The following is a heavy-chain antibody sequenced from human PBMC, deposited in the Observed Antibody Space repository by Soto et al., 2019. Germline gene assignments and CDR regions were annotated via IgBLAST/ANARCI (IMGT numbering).Heavy chain of an antibody. V-gene: IGHV3-74*01. Sequence: PGGSLRLSCAASGFTFSSYWMHWVRQAPGKGLVWVSRINSDGSSTSYADSVKGRFTISRDNSKNTLYLQMNSLRAEDTAVYYCATDYGGIHAFDIWGQGTMVTVS. CDR1: GFTFSSYW. J-gene: IGHJ3*02. CDR3: ATDYGGIHAFDI. D-gene: IGHD4-17*01. CDR2: INSDGSST.